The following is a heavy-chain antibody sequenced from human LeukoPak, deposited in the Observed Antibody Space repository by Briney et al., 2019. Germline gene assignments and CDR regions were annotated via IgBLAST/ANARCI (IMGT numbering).Heavy chain of an antibody. V-gene: IGHV3-15*01. Sequence: GGSLRLSCAASGFTFSNAWMSWVRQAPGKGLEWVGRIKSKTDGGTTDYAAPVKGRFTISRDDSKNTLYLQMNSLKTEDTAVYYCAKDLTMIVVVSDYWGQGTLVTVSS. CDR2: IKSKTDGGTT. J-gene: IGHJ4*02. CDR1: GFTFSNAW. CDR3: AKDLTMIVVVSDY. D-gene: IGHD3-22*01.